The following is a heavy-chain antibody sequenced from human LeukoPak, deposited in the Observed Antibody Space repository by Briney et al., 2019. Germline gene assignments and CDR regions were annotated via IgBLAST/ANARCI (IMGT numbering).Heavy chain of an antibody. CDR2: ISAYNGNT. Sequence: ASVKVSCKASGYTFTSYGISWVRQAPGQGLEWMGWISAYNGNTNYAQKLQGRVTMTTDTSTSTAYMELRRLRSDDTAVYYRARAEKAVADFDYWGQGTLVTVSS. V-gene: IGHV1-18*01. CDR1: GYTFTSYG. D-gene: IGHD6-19*01. CDR3: ARAEKAVADFDY. J-gene: IGHJ4*02.